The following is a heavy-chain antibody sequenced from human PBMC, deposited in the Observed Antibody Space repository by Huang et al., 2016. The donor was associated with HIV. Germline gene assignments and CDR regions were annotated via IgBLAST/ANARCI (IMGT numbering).Heavy chain of an antibody. D-gene: IGHD3-3*01. CDR1: GITFSTYA. V-gene: IGHV3-23*01. CDR2: ISRDVGRT. CDR3: ALNRGLFFSNWLDP. Sequence: QLSESGGGVVQPGGSLRLSCAASGITFSTYAMTWVRQAPGKGLEWVATISRDVGRTFYAGSVKGRFTVSRDNSKNTFYLQILTLRAEDTALYYCALNRGLFFSNWLDPWGQGTLVTVSS. J-gene: IGHJ5*02.